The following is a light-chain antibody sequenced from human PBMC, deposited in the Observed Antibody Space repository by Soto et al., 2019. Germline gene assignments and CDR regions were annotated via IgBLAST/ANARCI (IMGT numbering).Light chain of an antibody. CDR2: DAS. CDR3: QQHNNRHPLT. J-gene: IGKJ5*01. CDR1: QSVRSK. Sequence: ETVLTQSPSTLSVSPGERATLSCRASQSVRSKLAWYQQKPGQAPRLLIYDASTRATDIPARFSGSGSGTELTLTISSLHPEDNPVYYCQQHNNRHPLTLGQGTRLEIK. V-gene: IGKV3-15*01.